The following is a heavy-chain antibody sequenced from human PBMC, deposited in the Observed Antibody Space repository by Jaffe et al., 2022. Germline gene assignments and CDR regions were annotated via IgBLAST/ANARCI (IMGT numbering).Heavy chain of an antibody. CDR1: GFTLNTYE. CDR3: ARDWPQRFGERGFDH. D-gene: IGHD3-10*01. J-gene: IGHJ4*02. CDR2: ISVSGDTV. V-gene: IGHV3-48*03. Sequence: EVQLVESGGGLVQPGGSLRLSCAVSGFTLNTYEMNWVRQAPGKGLEWVSYISVSGDTVYYADSVKGRFTISRDNAKSSLYLQMSGLRAEDTAVYYCARDWPQRFGERGFDHWGQGTLVTVSS.